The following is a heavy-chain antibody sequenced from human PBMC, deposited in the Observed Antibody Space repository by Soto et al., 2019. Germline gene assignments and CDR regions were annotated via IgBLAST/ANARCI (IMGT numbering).Heavy chain of an antibody. CDR1: GGSFSSEY. CDR2: INPRGRT. CDR3: TMVRGVMVAFDI. Sequence: SETLSLTCAVGGGSFSSEYWCCLSGPPGQGLARPGEINPRGRTNDNTSLKSRVTISVDTSKNQFSLKLSSVTAADTAVYYCTMVRGVMVAFDIWGQGTMVT. V-gene: IGHV4-34*01. D-gene: IGHD3-10*01. J-gene: IGHJ3*02.